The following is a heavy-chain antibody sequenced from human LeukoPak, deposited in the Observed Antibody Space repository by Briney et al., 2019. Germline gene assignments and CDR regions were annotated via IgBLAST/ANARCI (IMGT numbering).Heavy chain of an antibody. CDR3: ERPPYSSRWPFHH. CDR1: GFTFSSHS. CDR2: MSSDSVYI. V-gene: IGHV3-21*01. J-gene: IGHJ4*02. D-gene: IGHD6-13*01. Sequence: GGSLRLSCATSGFTFSSHSMDWVRQAPGKGLEWVASMSSDSVYIYYAESVKGRFTISKDNAKNSLHLQMNSLRAEDTAVYYCERPPYSSRWPFHHWAQGPLLPVSS.